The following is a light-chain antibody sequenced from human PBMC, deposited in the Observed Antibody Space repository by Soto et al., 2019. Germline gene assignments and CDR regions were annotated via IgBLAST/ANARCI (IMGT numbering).Light chain of an antibody. CDR2: GAS. CDR3: QQYGSSLSIT. CDR1: QSVSSN. Sequence: EIVMTQSPATLSVSPGERATLSCRASQSVSSNLAWYQQKPGQAPRLLIYGASNRATGIPDRFSGSGSGTDFTLTISRLEPEDFAVYYCQQYGSSLSITFGQGTRLEIK. J-gene: IGKJ5*01. V-gene: IGKV3-20*01.